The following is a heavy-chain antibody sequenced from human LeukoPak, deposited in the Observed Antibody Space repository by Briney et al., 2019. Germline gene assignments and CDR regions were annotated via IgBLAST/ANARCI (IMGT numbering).Heavy chain of an antibody. CDR1: GFTFSSYG. D-gene: IGHD6-25*01. V-gene: IGHV3-30*02. Sequence: GGSLRLSCAASGFTFSSYGMHWVRQAPGKGLEWVAFIRYDGSNKYYADSVKGRFTISRDNSKNTLYLQMNSLRAEDTAVYYCAKDRLRNFDYWGQGTLVTVSS. J-gene: IGHJ4*02. CDR3: AKDRLRNFDY. CDR2: IRYDGSNK.